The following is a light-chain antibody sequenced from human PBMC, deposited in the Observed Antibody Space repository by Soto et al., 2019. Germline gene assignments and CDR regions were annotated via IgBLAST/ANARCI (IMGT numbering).Light chain of an antibody. J-gene: IGKJ2*01. CDR1: QALSHY. Sequence: DIPLTQSQSVLSSSLGDPVTITCGASQALSHYLAWYQQKPGKAPDLLGSSASTLQSGVPSRFSGSASGTEFTLTISSLQSADFAVYYCQQYKNWPQYTFCQGAKVDIK. V-gene: IGKV1-9*01. CDR3: QQYKNWPQYT. CDR2: SAS.